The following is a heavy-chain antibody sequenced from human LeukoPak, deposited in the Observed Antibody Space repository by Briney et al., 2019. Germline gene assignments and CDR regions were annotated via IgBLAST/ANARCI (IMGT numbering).Heavy chain of an antibody. J-gene: IGHJ4*02. V-gene: IGHV3-7*03. D-gene: IGHD3-16*01. CDR2: IRKDGREI. Sequence: GGSLRLSCAASGFTFSSYGMHWVRQAPGKGLEWVANIRKDGREIHYADSLKGRFTISRDNTKNSLFLQMNSLRAEDTAVYYCARGPWGKYYFDYWGQGTLVTVSS. CDR3: ARGPWGKYYFDY. CDR1: GFTFSSYG.